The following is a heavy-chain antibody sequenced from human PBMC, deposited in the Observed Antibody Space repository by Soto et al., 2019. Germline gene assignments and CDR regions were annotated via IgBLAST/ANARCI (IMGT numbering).Heavy chain of an antibody. D-gene: IGHD3-10*01. J-gene: IGHJ4*02. CDR1: GFTFGDYA. Sequence: GGSLRLSCTASGFTFGDYAMSWFRQAPGKGLEWVGFIRSKAYGGTTEYAASVKGRFTISRDDSKSIAYLQMNSLKAEDTAVYYCTRDAGLLWFGELLYPYYFDYWGQGTLVTVSS. CDR2: IRSKAYGGTT. V-gene: IGHV3-49*03. CDR3: TRDAGLLWFGELLYPYYFDY.